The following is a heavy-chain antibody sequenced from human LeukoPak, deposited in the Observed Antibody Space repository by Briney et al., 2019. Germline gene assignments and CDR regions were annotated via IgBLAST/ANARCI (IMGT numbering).Heavy chain of an antibody. V-gene: IGHV4-39*01. CDR2: IYYSGST. CDR3: ASFYDGYEYYYYMDV. D-gene: IGHD3-3*01. CDR1: GGSISSSSYY. Sequence: SETLSLTCTVSGGSISSSSYYWGWIRQPPGKGLEWIGSIYYSGSTYYNPSLKSRVTISVDTSKNQFSLKLSSVTAADTAVYYCASFYDGYEYYYYMDVWGKGTTVTASS. J-gene: IGHJ6*03.